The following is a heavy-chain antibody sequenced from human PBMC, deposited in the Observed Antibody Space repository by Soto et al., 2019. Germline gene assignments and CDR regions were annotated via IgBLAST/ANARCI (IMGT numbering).Heavy chain of an antibody. CDR3: AKDYSSYGPFDY. Sequence: GGSLRLSCVASGFTFSSYDMHWVRQAPGKGLKYVSSISSNGGTTYYGNSVKGRFTISRDNSKNTLYLQMNSLRAEDTAVYYCAKDYSSYGPFDYWGQGTLVTVSS. V-gene: IGHV3-64*01. D-gene: IGHD5-18*01. J-gene: IGHJ4*02. CDR1: GFTFSSYD. CDR2: ISSNGGTT.